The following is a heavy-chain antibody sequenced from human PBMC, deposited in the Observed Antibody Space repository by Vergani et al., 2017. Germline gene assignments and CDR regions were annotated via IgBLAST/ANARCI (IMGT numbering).Heavy chain of an antibody. CDR3: ARDRIALGEDSFDI. Sequence: QVQLQESGPGLVKTSETLSLTCTVSGGSISNYYWSWIRQPAGKGLEWIGRIYTSGSTNYNPSLKSRVTMSVDTSKNQFSLKLTSVTAADTAVYYCARDRIALGEDSFDIWGQGTMVIVSS. CDR1: GGSISNYY. CDR2: IYTSGST. D-gene: IGHD3-10*01. J-gene: IGHJ3*02. V-gene: IGHV4-4*07.